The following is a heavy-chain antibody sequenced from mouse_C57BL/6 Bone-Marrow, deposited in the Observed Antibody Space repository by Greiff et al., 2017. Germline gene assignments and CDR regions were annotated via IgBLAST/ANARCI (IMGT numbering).Heavy chain of an antibody. J-gene: IGHJ3*01. CDR2: SRNKANDYTT. D-gene: IGHD3-3*01. CDR1: GFTFSDFY. V-gene: IGHV7-1*02. Sequence: VMLVASGGGLVQPGGSLRLSCATSGFTFSDFYMEWVRQPPGKRLEWIAASRNKANDYTTEYSASVKGRFIVSRDTSQSILYHQMNALRAEDTAIYYCASLGTFAYWCQGTLVTVSA. CDR3: ASLGTFAY.